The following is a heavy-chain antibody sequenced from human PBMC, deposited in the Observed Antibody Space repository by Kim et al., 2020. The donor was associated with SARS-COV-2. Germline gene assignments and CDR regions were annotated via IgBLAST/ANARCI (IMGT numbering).Heavy chain of an antibody. V-gene: IGHV3-21*01. CDR1: GFTFSSYS. Sequence: GGSLRLSCAASGFTFSSYSMNWVRQAPGKGLEWVSSISSSSSYIYYADSVKGRFTISRDNAKNSLYLQMNSLRAEDTAVYYCARGELDYYDSSGYPDYWGQGTLVTVSS. D-gene: IGHD3-22*01. J-gene: IGHJ4*02. CDR3: ARGELDYYDSSGYPDY. CDR2: ISSSSSYI.